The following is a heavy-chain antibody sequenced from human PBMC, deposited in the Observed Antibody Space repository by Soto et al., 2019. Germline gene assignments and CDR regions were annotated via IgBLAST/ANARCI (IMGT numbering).Heavy chain of an antibody. CDR3: ARDDYGDHRGYDYYGMDV. V-gene: IGHV1-69*12. D-gene: IGHD4-17*01. CDR1: GGTFSSYA. J-gene: IGHJ6*01. CDR2: IIPIFGTA. Sequence: QVQLVQSGAEVKKPGSSVKGSCKSSGGTFSSYAISWVRQAPGQGLEWMGGIIPIFGTANYAQKFQGRFTITADEATSPAYMELSSLRSEDTAVYYCARDDYGDHRGYDYYGMDVWGQGTTVTVSS.